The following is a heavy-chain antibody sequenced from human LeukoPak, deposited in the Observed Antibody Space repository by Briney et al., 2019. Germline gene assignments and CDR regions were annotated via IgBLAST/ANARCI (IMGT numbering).Heavy chain of an antibody. CDR1: GFTFSRHW. CDR3: ARICSSTDCLIPD. CDR2: INSDASDT. V-gene: IGHV3-74*01. J-gene: IGHJ4*02. Sequence: GRSLRLSCAASGFTFSRHWMHWVHQAPGKGLVWISRINSDASDTNYADFVKGRFTISRDNAKNTVYLQINSLRDEDTAVYYCARICSSTDCLIPDWGQGTLVTVSS. D-gene: IGHD2-2*01.